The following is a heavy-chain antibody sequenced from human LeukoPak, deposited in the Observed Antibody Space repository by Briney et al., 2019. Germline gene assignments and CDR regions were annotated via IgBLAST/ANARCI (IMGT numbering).Heavy chain of an antibody. V-gene: IGHV3-30*02. CDR1: GFTFSSYG. J-gene: IGHJ1*01. Sequence: GGSLRLSCAASGFTFSSYGMHWVRQAPGKGLEWVAFIRYDGSNKYYADSVKGRFTISRDNSKNTLYLQMNSLRAEDTAVYYCAKDSRVPRWFAGYFQHWGQGTLVTVSS. D-gene: IGHD3-10*01. CDR3: AKDSRVPRWFAGYFQH. CDR2: IRYDGSNK.